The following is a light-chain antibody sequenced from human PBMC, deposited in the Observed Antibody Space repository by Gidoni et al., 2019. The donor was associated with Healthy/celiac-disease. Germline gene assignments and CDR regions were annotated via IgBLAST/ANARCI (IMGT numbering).Light chain of an antibody. Sequence: EIVLTQSPATLSWSPGERATLSCSASQSVSSYLAWYQQKPGQAPRLLIYDASNRATGIPARFSGSGSGTDFTLTISSLEPEDFAVYYCQQRSNWLTFGGGTKVEIK. CDR2: DAS. CDR3: QQRSNWLT. V-gene: IGKV3-11*01. CDR1: QSVSSY. J-gene: IGKJ4*01.